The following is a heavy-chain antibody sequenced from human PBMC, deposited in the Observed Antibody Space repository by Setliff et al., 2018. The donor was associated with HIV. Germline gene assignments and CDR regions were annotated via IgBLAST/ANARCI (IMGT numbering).Heavy chain of an antibody. D-gene: IGHD5-18*01. CDR3: ARAYVDTGMIPAY. V-gene: IGHV3-74*01. Sequence: GGSLRLSCAASGFTFSTYWMNWVRQAPGKGLVWVSRINSDGSSTGHADSVKGRFTISRDNAKNSLYLQMNSLRAEDTAVYYCARAYVDTGMIPAYWGQGTLVTAPQ. CDR2: INSDGSST. CDR1: GFTFSTYW. J-gene: IGHJ4*02.